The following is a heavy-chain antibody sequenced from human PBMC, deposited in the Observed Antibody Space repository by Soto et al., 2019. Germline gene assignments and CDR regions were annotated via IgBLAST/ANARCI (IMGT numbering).Heavy chain of an antibody. V-gene: IGHV4-39*01. Sequence: SETLPLTCTVSGGSISSSSYYWGWIRQPPGKGLEWIGSIYYSGSTYYNPSLKSRVTISVDTSKNQFSLKLSSVTAADTAVYYCARLRDYYYMDVWGKGTTVTVSS. CDR3: ARLRDYYYMDV. J-gene: IGHJ6*03. CDR1: GGSISSSSYY. CDR2: IYYSGST.